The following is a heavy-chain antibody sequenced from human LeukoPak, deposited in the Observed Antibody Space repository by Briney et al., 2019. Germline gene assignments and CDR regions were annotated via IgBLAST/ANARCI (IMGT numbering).Heavy chain of an antibody. CDR3: ARGLWLMVRPGGSYFDY. CDR1: GGSFSGYY. Sequence: SETLSLTCAVYGGSFSGYYWSWIRQPPGKGLEWIGEINHSGSTNYNPSLKSRVTISVDTSKNQFSLKLSSVTAADTAVYYCARGLWLMVRPGGSYFDYWGQGTLVTVSS. J-gene: IGHJ4*02. D-gene: IGHD3-10*01. CDR2: INHSGST. V-gene: IGHV4-34*01.